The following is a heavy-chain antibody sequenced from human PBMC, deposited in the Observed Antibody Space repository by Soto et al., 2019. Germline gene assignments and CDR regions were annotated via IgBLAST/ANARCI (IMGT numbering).Heavy chain of an antibody. CDR3: AKDPPPYYDFWSGFGWFDP. CDR2: ISGSGGST. CDR1: GFTFSSYA. D-gene: IGHD3-3*01. V-gene: IGHV3-23*01. J-gene: IGHJ5*02. Sequence: GGSLRLSCAASGFTFSSYAMSWVRQAPGKGLEWVSAISGSGGSTYYADSVKGRFTISRDNSKNTLYLQMNSLRAEDTAVYYCAKDPPPYYDFWSGFGWFDPWGQGTLVTVSS.